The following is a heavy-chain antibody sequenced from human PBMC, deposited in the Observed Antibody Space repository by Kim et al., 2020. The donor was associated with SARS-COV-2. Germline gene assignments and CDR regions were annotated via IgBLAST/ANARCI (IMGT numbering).Heavy chain of an antibody. CDR1: GFTFSSYS. J-gene: IGHJ5*02. CDR3: ARGGIVVVPAAIWRGVGWFDP. D-gene: IGHD2-2*01. Sequence: GGSLRLSCAASGFTFSSYSMNWVRQAPGKGLEWVSSISSSSSYIYYADSVKGRFTISRDNAKNSLYLQMNSLRAEDTAVYYCARGGIVVVPAAIWRGVGWFDPWGQGTLVTVSS. V-gene: IGHV3-21*01. CDR2: ISSSSSYI.